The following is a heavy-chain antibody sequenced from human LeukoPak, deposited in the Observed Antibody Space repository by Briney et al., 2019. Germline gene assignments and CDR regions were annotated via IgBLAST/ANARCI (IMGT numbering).Heavy chain of an antibody. V-gene: IGHV3-30*18. CDR1: GFTFSSNG. CDR2: ISCDGSNK. D-gene: IGHD1-14*01. J-gene: IGHJ6*03. CDR3: AKGPPSKIYYYYYMDV. Sequence: PGGSLRLSCAASGFTFSSNGMHWVRQAPGKGLEWVAVISCDGSNKHYADSVKGRFTISRDNSKNTLYLQMNSLRTEDTALYYCAKGPPSKIYYYYYMDVWGKGTTVTVSS.